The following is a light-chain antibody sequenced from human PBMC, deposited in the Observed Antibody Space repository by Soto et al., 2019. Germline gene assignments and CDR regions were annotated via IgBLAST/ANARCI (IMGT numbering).Light chain of an antibody. V-gene: IGKV3-20*01. J-gene: IGKJ4*01. Sequence: IVLSQSPAAIAFSPWGSSNSSCRASQSVSSYLAWYQQKPGQAPRPLIYSAPTRATGIPDRFSGSGSGTDFTLTITSLEPEVFAVYSCQKYGNVPITFAGGPKWIS. CDR2: SAP. CDR1: QSVSSY. CDR3: QKYGNVPIT.